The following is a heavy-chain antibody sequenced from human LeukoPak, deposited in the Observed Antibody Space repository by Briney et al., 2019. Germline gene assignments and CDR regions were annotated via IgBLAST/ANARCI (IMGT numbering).Heavy chain of an antibody. CDR1: GFTVSSIY. J-gene: IGHJ5*02. V-gene: IGHV3-53*01. CDR2: IYSDGNT. Sequence: GGSLRLSCGVSGFTVSSIYMTWVGQAPGKGLEWVSSIYSDGNTYYADSVKGRFTLSRDSSRNTLYLQMNDLRVEDTAVYYCAGDTHSSSWYDHWGQGTLVTVSS. CDR3: AGDTHSSSWYDH. D-gene: IGHD6-19*01.